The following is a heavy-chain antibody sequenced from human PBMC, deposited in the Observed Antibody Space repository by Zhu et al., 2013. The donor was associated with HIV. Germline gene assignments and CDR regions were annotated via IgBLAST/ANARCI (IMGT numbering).Heavy chain of an antibody. V-gene: IGHV1-46*01. CDR3: ARDLGRRYYGSGRPNYYGMDV. CDR1: GYTFTSYY. J-gene: IGHJ6*02. Sequence: QVQLVQSGAEVKKPGASVKVSCKASGYTFTSYYMHWVRQAPGQGLEWMGIINPSGGSTSYAQKFQGRVTMTRDTSTSTVYMELSSLRSEDTAVYYCARDLGRRYYGSGRPNYYGMDVWGQGTTVTVSS. D-gene: IGHD3-10*01. CDR2: INPSGGST.